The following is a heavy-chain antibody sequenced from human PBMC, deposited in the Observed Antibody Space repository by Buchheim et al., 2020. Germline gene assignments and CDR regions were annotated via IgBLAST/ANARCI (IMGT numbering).Heavy chain of an antibody. Sequence: QVQLQESGPGLVKPSETLSLTCTVSGGSISSYYWSWIRQPPGKGLEWIGYIYYSGSTNYNPSLKSRVTISVDTSKNQFSLKLSSVTAADTAVYYCASTDDYGDYGFDYWGQGTL. CDR1: GGSISSYY. CDR2: IYYSGST. CDR3: ASTDDYGDYGFDY. V-gene: IGHV4-59*01. D-gene: IGHD4-17*01. J-gene: IGHJ4*02.